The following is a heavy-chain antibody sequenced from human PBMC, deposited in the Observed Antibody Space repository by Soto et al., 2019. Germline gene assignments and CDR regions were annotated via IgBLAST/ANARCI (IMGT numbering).Heavy chain of an antibody. D-gene: IGHD5-12*01. CDR1: GGTFSSYA. CDR3: AREGAGVDSGYDSDWFDP. V-gene: IGHV1-69*12. J-gene: IGHJ5*02. Sequence: QVQLVQSGAEVKKPGSSVKVSCKASGGTFSSYAISWVRQAPGQGLEWMGGIIPIFGTANYAQKFQGRVTITGADSTSTGYMGLGSLRSEDTAVYYCAREGAGVDSGYDSDWFDPWGQGTLVTVSS. CDR2: IIPIFGTA.